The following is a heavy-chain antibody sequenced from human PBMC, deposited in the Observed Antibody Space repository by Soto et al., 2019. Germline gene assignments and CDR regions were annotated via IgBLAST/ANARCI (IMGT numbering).Heavy chain of an antibody. CDR1: GFTFSNAW. J-gene: IGHJ4*02. V-gene: IGHV3-15*07. CDR2: IKSKTDGGTT. Sequence: GGSLRLSCAASGFTFSNAWMNWVRQAPGKGLEWVGRIKSKTDGGTTDYAAPVKGRFTISRDDSKNTLYLQMNSLKTEDTAVYYCTARYYDFWSGYYGPDYWGQGTLVTVSS. CDR3: TARYYDFWSGYYGPDY. D-gene: IGHD3-3*01.